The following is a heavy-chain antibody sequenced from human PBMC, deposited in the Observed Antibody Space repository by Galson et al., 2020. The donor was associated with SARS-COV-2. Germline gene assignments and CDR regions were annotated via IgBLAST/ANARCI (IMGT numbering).Heavy chain of an antibody. V-gene: IGHV3-33*06. CDR1: GFTFSSYG. Sequence: GESLKISCAASGFTFSSYGMHWVRQAPGKGLEWVAVIWYDGSNKYYADSVKGRFTISRDNSKNTLYLQMNSLRAEDTAVYYCAKDLIAAAGLTMDVWGKGTTVTISS. CDR2: IWYDGSNK. CDR3: AKDLIAAAGLTMDV. D-gene: IGHD6-13*01. J-gene: IGHJ6*03.